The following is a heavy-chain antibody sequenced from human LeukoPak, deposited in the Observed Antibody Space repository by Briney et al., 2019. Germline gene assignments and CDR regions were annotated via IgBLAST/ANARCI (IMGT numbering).Heavy chain of an antibody. J-gene: IGHJ5*02. CDR2: ISSSGSTI. Sequence: GGSLRLSCAASGFTFSDYYMSWIRQAPGKGLEWVSYISSSGSTIYYADSVKGRFTISRDNAKNSLYLQMNSLRAEDTAVYYCARDGVVAVAGTRDNWFDPWGQGTLVTVSS. V-gene: IGHV3-11*04. D-gene: IGHD6-19*01. CDR3: ARDGVVAVAGTRDNWFDP. CDR1: GFTFSDYY.